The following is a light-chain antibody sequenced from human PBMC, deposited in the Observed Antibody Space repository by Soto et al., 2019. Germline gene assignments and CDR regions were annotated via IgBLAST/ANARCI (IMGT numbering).Light chain of an antibody. V-gene: IGKV3-20*01. CDR2: GAS. CDR1: QSVSSSC. Sequence: EIVLTQSPGTLSLSTGERATLSCRASQSVSSSCLAWYQQKPGQAPRLLIYGASSRATGIPDRFSGSGSGTDFTLTISRLEPEDFAVHYCQQYHSSPLTFGGGTKVEIK. J-gene: IGKJ4*01. CDR3: QQYHSSPLT.